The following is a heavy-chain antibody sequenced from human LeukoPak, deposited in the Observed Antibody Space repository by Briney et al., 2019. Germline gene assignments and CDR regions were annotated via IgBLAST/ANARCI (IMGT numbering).Heavy chain of an antibody. D-gene: IGHD4-17*01. Sequence: GGSLRLSCAASGFTFDDYAMHWVRQAPGKGLEWVSGISWNSGSIGYADSVKGRFTISRDNAKNSLYLQMYSLRAEDTAVYYCAKIPYGDYVLDYYYYMDVWGKGTTVTISS. J-gene: IGHJ6*03. CDR3: AKIPYGDYVLDYYYYMDV. CDR2: ISWNSGSI. V-gene: IGHV3-9*01. CDR1: GFTFDDYA.